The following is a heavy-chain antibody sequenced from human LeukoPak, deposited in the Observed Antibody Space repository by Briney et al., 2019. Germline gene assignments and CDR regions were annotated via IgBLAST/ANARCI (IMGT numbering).Heavy chain of an antibody. Sequence: PSETLSLTCTVSGGSISSYYWSWIRQPPGKGLEWIGYIYYSGSTNCNPSLKSRVTISVDTSKNHFSLKLSSVTAADTAVYYCARGLSLLWFGELLPRYNWFDPWGQGTLVTVSS. J-gene: IGHJ5*02. CDR3: ARGLSLLWFGELLPRYNWFDP. D-gene: IGHD3-10*01. CDR1: GGSISSYY. V-gene: IGHV4-59*01. CDR2: IYYSGST.